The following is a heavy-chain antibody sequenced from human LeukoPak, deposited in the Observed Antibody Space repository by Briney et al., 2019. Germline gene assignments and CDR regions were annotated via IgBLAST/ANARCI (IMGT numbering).Heavy chain of an antibody. V-gene: IGHV4-59*01. CDR1: GGSISSYY. D-gene: IGHD4-23*01. CDR2: IYYSGST. J-gene: IGHJ2*01. CDR3: ASTDGGNSYWYFDL. Sequence: PSETLSLTCTVSGGSISSYYWSWLRQPPGKGLEWIGYIYYSGSTNYNPSLKSRVTISVDTSKNQFSLKLSSVTAADTAVYYCASTDGGNSYWYFDLWGRGTLVTVSS.